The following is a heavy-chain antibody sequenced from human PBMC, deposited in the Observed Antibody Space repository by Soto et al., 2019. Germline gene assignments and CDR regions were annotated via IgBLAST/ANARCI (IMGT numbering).Heavy chain of an antibody. Sequence: PGGSLRLSCAASGFTFTSYSRNWVRQAPGKGLEWVSYIRGTTHYADSVKGRFTISRDNARSSLYLQMNSLRAEDTAVYYCAKDRGSTAVAGTWGQGTLVTVSS. D-gene: IGHD6-19*01. CDR2: IRGTT. J-gene: IGHJ5*02. CDR3: AKDRGSTAVAGT. V-gene: IGHV3-48*01. CDR1: GFTFTSYS.